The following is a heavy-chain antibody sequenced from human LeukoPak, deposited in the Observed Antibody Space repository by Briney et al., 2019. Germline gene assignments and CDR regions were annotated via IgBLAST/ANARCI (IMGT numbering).Heavy chain of an antibody. CDR2: IYSGGST. D-gene: IGHD6-19*01. V-gene: IGHV3-66*01. J-gene: IGHJ6*02. Sequence: PGRTLRLSFAASGFTVSTKYMTWVRQAAGKGLDWGSVIYSGGSTYYADSVKGRFTISRDNTTNTLYLQMNSLSAEDTAVYYCARAVRAYSSGWYYGYYYGMDVWGQGTTVTVSS. CDR1: GFTVSTKY. CDR3: ARAVRAYSSGWYYGYYYGMDV.